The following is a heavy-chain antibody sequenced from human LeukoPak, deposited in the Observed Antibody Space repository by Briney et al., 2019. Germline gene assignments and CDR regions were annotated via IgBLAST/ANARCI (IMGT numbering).Heavy chain of an antibody. CDR3: ARDDYTIKYNWFDP. Sequence: GGSLRLSCAASGFTFSSYSMNWVRQAPGKGLEWVSSISSSSSYIYYADSVKGRFTISRDNAKNSLYLQMNSLRAEDTAVYYCARDDYTIKYNWFDPWGQGTLVTVSS. V-gene: IGHV3-21*01. CDR1: GFTFSSYS. D-gene: IGHD4-11*01. J-gene: IGHJ5*02. CDR2: ISSSSSYI.